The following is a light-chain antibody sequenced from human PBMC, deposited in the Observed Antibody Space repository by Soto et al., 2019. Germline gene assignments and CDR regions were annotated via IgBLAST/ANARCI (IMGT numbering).Light chain of an antibody. CDR2: GAS. J-gene: IGKJ1*01. V-gene: IGKV3-20*01. CDR1: QSVSSN. Sequence: EIVMTQSPATLSVSPVERATLSCRASQSVSSNLAWYQQKPGQAPRLLIYGASTRATGIPDRFSGSGSETDFTLTISRLEPEDFAVYYCQQYGGSLTFGQGTKVDIK. CDR3: QQYGGSLT.